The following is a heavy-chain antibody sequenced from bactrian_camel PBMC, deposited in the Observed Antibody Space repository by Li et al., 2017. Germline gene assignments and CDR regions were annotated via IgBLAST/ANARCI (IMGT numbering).Heavy chain of an antibody. CDR1: GSSFRSYA. D-gene: IGHD2*01. CDR2: IKLDGSTT. CDR3: AAEGGVIVVAGYDY. J-gene: IGHJ4*01. V-gene: IGHV3S31*01. Sequence: DVQLVESGGGSVQAGGSLRLSCAATGSSFRSYAVTYVRQAPGKGLEWISAIKLDGSTTHYADSVKGRFTISRDNAKNTLYLQMNSLKTEDTAVYYCAAEGGVIVVAGYDYWGQGTQVTVS.